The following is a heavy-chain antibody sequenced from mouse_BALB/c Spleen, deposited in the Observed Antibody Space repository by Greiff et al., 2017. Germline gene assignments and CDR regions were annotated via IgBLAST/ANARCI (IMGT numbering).Heavy chain of an antibody. CDR2: IRSKSNNYAT. CDR3: VKGDTFDY. CDR1: GFTFNTYA. V-gene: IGHV10-1*02. D-gene: IGHD3-3*01. Sequence: EVMLVESGGGLVQPKGSLKLSCAASGFTFNTYAMNWVRQAPGKGLEWVARIRSKSNNYATYYADSVKDRFTISRDDSQSMLYLQMNNLKTEDTAMYYCVKGDTFDYWGQGTTLTVSS. J-gene: IGHJ2*01.